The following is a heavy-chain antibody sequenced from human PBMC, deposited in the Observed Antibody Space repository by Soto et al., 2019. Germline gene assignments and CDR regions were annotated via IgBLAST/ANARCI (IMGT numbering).Heavy chain of an antibody. CDR2: IGGSGSSA. J-gene: IGHJ5*02. D-gene: IGHD3-10*01. CDR3: AKDAVAYNGEWDWFDL. CDR1: GFTFKNFA. V-gene: IGHV3-23*01. Sequence: VQLLESGGGLVQPGGSLRLSCAASGFTFKNFAVSWVRQAPGKGMEWVSAIGGSGSSANYADSVKGRFTVSRDDSKSTLYLQRSGLRVDDTALYYCAKDAVAYNGEWDWFDLWGQGTLVTVSS.